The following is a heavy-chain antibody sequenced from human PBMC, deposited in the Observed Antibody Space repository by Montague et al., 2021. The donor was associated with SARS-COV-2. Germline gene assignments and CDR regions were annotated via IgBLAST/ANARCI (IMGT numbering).Heavy chain of an antibody. CDR3: ACGWGYCDSSGYLLFDY. D-gene: IGHD3-22*01. CDR2: INHSGST. Sequence: SETLSLTCAVSGGSFSGYYWCWIRNPPGKGLDWMGEINHSGSTNYNPSLTSRVTISVDTSKNQFSLTLSSVTAADTAVYYCACGWGYCDSSGYLLFDYWGQGTLVTVSS. J-gene: IGHJ4*02. V-gene: IGHV4-34*01. CDR1: GGSFSGYY.